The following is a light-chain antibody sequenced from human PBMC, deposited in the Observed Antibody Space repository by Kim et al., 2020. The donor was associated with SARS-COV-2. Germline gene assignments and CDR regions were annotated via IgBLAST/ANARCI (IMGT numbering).Light chain of an antibody. V-gene: IGKV1-5*03. CDR1: QNIDNW. J-gene: IGKJ4*01. CDR3: QQYKSYVT. CDR2: KAS. Sequence: DIQMTQSPPTLSASVGDRVTITCRASQNIDNWLAWYQQKPGEAPNLLIYKASNLQSGAPSRFSGSGSGTEFTLTITSLQPDDFATYYCQQYKSYVTFGGGTKVDIK.